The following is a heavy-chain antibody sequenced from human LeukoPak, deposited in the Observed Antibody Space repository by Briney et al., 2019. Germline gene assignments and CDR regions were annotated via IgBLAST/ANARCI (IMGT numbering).Heavy chain of an antibody. D-gene: IGHD3-10*01. CDR2: ISGSGGST. Sequence: PGGSLRLSCAASGFTFSSYGMSWVRQAPGKGLEWVSAISGSGGSTYYADSVKGRFTISRDNSKNTLYLQMNSLRAEDTAVYYCANAWLSQSDYFDYWGQGTLVTVSS. CDR1: GFTFSSYG. V-gene: IGHV3-23*01. J-gene: IGHJ4*02. CDR3: ANAWLSQSDYFDY.